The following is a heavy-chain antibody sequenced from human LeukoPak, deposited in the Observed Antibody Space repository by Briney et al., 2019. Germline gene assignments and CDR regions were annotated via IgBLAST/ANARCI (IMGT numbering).Heavy chain of an antibody. CDR2: IYYSGST. V-gene: IGHV4-59*01. CDR1: GGSISSYY. CDR3: ATMVQGIHTYFGS. Sequence: SETLSLTCTVSGGSISSYYWSWIRQPPGKGLEWIGYIYYSGSTNYNPSLKSRVTMSLDTSKNQLSLKLSSVTAADTAVYYCATMVQGIHTYFGSWGQGNLVAVSS. D-gene: IGHD3-10*01. J-gene: IGHJ4*02.